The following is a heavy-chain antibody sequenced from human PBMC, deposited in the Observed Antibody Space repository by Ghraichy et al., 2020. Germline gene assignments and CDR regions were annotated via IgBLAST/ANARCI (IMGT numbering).Heavy chain of an antibody. CDR1: GGSFSGYY. Sequence: SQTLSLTCAVYGGSFSGYYWSWIRQPPGKGLEWIGEINHSGSTNYNPSLKSRVTISVNTSKNQSSLKLSSVTAADTAVYYCAGGYYDFWSGNYYFDYWGQGTLVTVSS. D-gene: IGHD3-3*01. CDR3: AGGYYDFWSGNYYFDY. V-gene: IGHV4-34*01. CDR2: INHSGST. J-gene: IGHJ4*02.